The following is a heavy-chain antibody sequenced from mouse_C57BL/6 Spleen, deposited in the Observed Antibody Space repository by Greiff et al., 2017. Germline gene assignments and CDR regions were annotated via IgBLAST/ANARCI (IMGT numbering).Heavy chain of an antibody. Sequence: QVQLQQPGAELVKPGASVKMSCKASGYTFTSYWITWVKQRPGQGLEWIGDIYPGSGSTNYNEKFKSKATLTVDTSSSTAYMQLSSLTSEDSAVYYCARYYYGSRYFDVWGTGTTVTVSS. D-gene: IGHD1-1*01. V-gene: IGHV1-55*01. J-gene: IGHJ1*03. CDR3: ARYYYGSRYFDV. CDR1: GYTFTSYW. CDR2: IYPGSGST.